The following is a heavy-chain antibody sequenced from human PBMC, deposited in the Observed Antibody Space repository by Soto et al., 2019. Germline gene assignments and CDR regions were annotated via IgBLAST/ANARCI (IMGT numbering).Heavy chain of an antibody. CDR1: GFTFSSYA. D-gene: IGHD6-19*01. V-gene: IGHV3-23*01. J-gene: IGHJ4*02. Sequence: GGSLRLSCAASGFTFSSYAMSWVRQAPGKGLEWVSGISGSGGSTYYADSVKGRFTISRDNPKNTLYLQMNSLRAEDTAVYYCAKDRKSGSGWYWDYWGQGTLVTVSS. CDR2: ISGSGGST. CDR3: AKDRKSGSGWYWDY.